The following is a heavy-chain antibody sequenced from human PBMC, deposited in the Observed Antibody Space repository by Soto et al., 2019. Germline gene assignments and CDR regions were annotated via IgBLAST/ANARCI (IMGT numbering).Heavy chain of an antibody. CDR2: ISGDAATT. V-gene: IGHV3-23*01. CDR3: ARDRFRTASSCYFT. J-gene: IGHJ5*02. CDR1: GLSFRSYA. D-gene: IGHD2-2*01. Sequence: EVLLLESGGGLVHPGGSLRLSCAGSGLSFRSYAIAWVRQAPGKGLEWVSAISGDAATTSYAESVKGRFAISRDNSKSTLYLQMSSLRVEDTAVYYCARDRFRTASSCYFTWGQGTLVTVSS.